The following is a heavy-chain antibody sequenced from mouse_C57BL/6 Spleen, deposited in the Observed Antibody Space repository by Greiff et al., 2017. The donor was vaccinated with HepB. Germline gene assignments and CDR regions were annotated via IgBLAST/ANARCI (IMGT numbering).Heavy chain of an antibody. Sequence: QVQLQQPGAELVKPGASVKLSCKASGYTFTSYWMHWVKQRPGQGLEWIGMIHPNSGSTNYNEKFKSKATLTVDKSSSTAYMQLSSLTSEDSAVYYCARSLYEYDDGLYFDYWGQGTTLTVSS. D-gene: IGHD2-4*01. V-gene: IGHV1-64*01. J-gene: IGHJ2*01. CDR1: GYTFTSYW. CDR3: ARSLYEYDDGLYFDY. CDR2: IHPNSGST.